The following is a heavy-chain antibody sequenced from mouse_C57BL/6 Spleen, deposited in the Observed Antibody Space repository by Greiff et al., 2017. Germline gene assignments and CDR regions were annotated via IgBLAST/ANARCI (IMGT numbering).Heavy chain of an antibody. CDR3: ARGTTVVGWYFDV. CDR2: IYPGDGDT. Sequence: VQLQQSGPELVKPGASVKISCKASGYAFSSSWMNWVKQRPGKGLEWIGRIYPGDGDTNYKGKFKGKATLTADKSSSTAYMQLSSLTSEDSAVYFGARGTTVVGWYFDVWGTGTTVTVAS. J-gene: IGHJ1*03. D-gene: IGHD1-1*01. V-gene: IGHV1-82*01. CDR1: GYAFSSSW.